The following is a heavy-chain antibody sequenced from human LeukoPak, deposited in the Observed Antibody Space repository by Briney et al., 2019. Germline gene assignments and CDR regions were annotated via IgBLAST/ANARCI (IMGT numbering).Heavy chain of an antibody. D-gene: IGHD3-22*01. V-gene: IGHV3-23*01. Sequence: GGSLRLSCAASGFTFSNYGMSWVRQAPGKGLECVSRISGSGDNSGSGDNTYYADSVKGRFTISRDNSKNTLYLQMNSLRAEDTAVYYCAKADDSSGYYFLGYFDYWGQGTLVTVSS. J-gene: IGHJ4*02. CDR3: AKADDSSGYYFLGYFDY. CDR1: GFTFSNYG. CDR2: ISGSGDNSGSGDNT.